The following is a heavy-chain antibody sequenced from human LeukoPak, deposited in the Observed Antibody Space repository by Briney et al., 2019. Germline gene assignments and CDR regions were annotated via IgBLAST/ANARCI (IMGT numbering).Heavy chain of an antibody. CDR3: ARDREEYCSGGSCTNFDY. Sequence: GGSLRLSCAASGFTFSSYGMHWVRQAPGKGLEWVSSISTSSSYIYYADSVKGRFTVSRDNARNSLFLQMNSLRAEDTAVYFCARDREEYCSGGSCTNFDYWGQGTLVTVSS. CDR2: ISTSSSYI. V-gene: IGHV3-21*01. CDR1: GFTFSSYG. D-gene: IGHD2-15*01. J-gene: IGHJ4*02.